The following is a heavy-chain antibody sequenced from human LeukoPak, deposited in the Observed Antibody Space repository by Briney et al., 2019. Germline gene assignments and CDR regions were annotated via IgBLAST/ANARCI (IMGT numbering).Heavy chain of an antibody. CDR2: ISGSGSST. V-gene: IGHV3-23*01. CDR3: ARDTPTGSYGMDV. J-gene: IGHJ6*02. Sequence: GGSLRLSCAASGFTFSSYAMTWVRQAPGKGLEWVSPISGSGSSTYYAASVKGRFTISRDNSTNTLYLQMNSLRAEDTAVYYCARDTPTGSYGMDVWGQGTTVIVSS. CDR1: GFTFSSYA. D-gene: IGHD1-26*01.